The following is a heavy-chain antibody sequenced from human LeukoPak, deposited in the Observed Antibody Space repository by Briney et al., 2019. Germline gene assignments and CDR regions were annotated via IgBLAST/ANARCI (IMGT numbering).Heavy chain of an antibody. CDR3: ASDVLTGLGAFDI. J-gene: IGHJ3*02. CDR1: GYTFTGYY. D-gene: IGHD3-9*01. Sequence: ASVKVSCKASGYTFTGYYMHWVRQAPGQGLEWMGWINPNNGVTNYAQKFQGRVTMTRDTSISTAYMEVSRLTSVDTAVYYCASDVLTGLGAFDIWGQGTILTVSS. V-gene: IGHV1-2*02. CDR2: INPNNGVT.